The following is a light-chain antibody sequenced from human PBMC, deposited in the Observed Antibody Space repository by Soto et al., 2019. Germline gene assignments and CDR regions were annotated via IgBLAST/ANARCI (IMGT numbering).Light chain of an antibody. V-gene: IGKV1-5*01. CDR2: DAS. Sequence: DFQMTQSPSTLSASVGDIVTITCRASQNIRSRLAWFQQKPGKAPKLLIYDASSLESGVPSRFSGSGSGTEFTLTISSLQPDDFATYYCQQYNSYRTFGQGTKVDIK. CDR3: QQYNSYRT. J-gene: IGKJ1*01. CDR1: QNIRSR.